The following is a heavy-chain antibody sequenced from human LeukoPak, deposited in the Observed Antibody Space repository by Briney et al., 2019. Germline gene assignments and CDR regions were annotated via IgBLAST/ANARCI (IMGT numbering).Heavy chain of an antibody. Sequence: SVKVSCKASGGTFSSYAISWVRQAPGQGLEWMGGIIPIFGTANYAQKFQGRVTITADESTSTAYMELSSLRSEDRAVYYCARFPLVGRDYYDSSGYAPGPFDYWGQGTLVTVSS. V-gene: IGHV1-69*13. CDR3: ARFPLVGRDYYDSSGYAPGPFDY. CDR1: GGTFSSYA. CDR2: IIPIFGTA. J-gene: IGHJ4*02. D-gene: IGHD3-22*01.